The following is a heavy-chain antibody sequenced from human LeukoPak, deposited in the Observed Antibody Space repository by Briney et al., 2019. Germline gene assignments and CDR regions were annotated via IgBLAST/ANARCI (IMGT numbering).Heavy chain of an antibody. CDR2: LSDRAGGT. V-gene: IGHV3-23*01. J-gene: IGHJ6*03. CDR1: GFSLSSYG. Sequence: GGTLRLSCAASGFSLSSYGMTWVRQAPGKGLEWVSTLSDRAGGTHYADSVKGRFTISRDNAKNSLYLQMNSLRAEDTAVYYCARGPYASGSYYKGEYYYYMDVWGKGTTVTISS. CDR3: ARGPYASGSYYKGEYYYYMDV. D-gene: IGHD3-10*01.